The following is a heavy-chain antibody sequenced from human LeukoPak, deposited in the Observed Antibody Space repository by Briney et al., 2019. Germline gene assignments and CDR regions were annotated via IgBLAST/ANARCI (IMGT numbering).Heavy chain of an antibody. J-gene: IGHJ4*02. D-gene: IGHD3-22*01. CDR1: GGTFSSYA. CDR3: ARGYYYDSSGYYNLDY. V-gene: IGHV1-69*13. CDR2: IIPIFGTA. Sequence: SVKVSCKASGGTFSSYAISWVRQAPGQGLEWMGGIIPIFGTANYAQKFQGRVTITADESTSTAYMELSSLRSEDTAVYYCARGYYYDSSGYYNLDYWGQGTLVTVSS.